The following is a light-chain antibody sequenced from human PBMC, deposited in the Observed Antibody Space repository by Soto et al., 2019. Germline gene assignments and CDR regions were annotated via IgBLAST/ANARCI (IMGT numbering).Light chain of an antibody. CDR3: QQRGTWPRVT. V-gene: IGKV3-11*01. J-gene: IGKJ4*01. CDR1: QSISRY. CDR2: DAS. Sequence: EIVLTQSPATLSLSPGETATLSCRASQSISRYLAWYQQKPGQAPRLLIYDASIRATGIPARFRGGGSETDFTHTISSLAPEDFAIYYCQQRGTWPRVTFGGGTKVEIK.